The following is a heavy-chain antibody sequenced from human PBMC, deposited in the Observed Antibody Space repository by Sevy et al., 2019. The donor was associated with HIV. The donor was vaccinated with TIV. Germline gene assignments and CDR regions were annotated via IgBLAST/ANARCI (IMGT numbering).Heavy chain of an antibody. J-gene: IGHJ4*02. CDR3: ARRADGDCSSTSCLHSDY. CDR1: GYSFTSYW. CDR2: IYPGDSDT. V-gene: IGHV5-51*01. D-gene: IGHD2-2*01. Sequence: GESLKISCKGSGYSFTSYWIGWVRQMPGKGLEWMGIIYPGDSDTRYSPSFQGQVTISADKSISTAYLQWSSLKASDTAMYYCARRADGDCSSTSCLHSDYWGQGTLVTVSS.